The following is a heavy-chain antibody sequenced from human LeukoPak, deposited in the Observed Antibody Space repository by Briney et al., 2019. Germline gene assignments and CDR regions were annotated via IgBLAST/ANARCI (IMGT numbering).Heavy chain of an antibody. CDR1: GGSFSGYY. V-gene: IGHV4-34*01. CDR2: INHSGST. Sequence: SETLSLTCAVYGGSFSGYYWSWIRQPPGKGLEWIGEINHSGSTNYNPSLKSRVTMSVDTSKNQFSLKLSSVTAADTAVYYCARVIQWFDPWGQGTLVTVSS. D-gene: IGHD3-16*01. CDR3: ARVIQWFDP. J-gene: IGHJ5*02.